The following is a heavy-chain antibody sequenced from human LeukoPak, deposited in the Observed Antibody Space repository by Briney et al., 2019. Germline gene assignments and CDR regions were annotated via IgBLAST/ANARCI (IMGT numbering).Heavy chain of an antibody. CDR3: ARERGTYYYDSSGYYS. J-gene: IGHJ4*02. CDR1: RGTFSLYA. D-gene: IGHD3-22*01. V-gene: IGHV1-69*04. Sequence: ASVKVSSKASRGTFSLYAISWVRQAPGQGLEWLGRIIAIFGIANYVQKFQGRVTITADKSTSTAYMKLSSLRSEDTAVYYCARERGTYYYDSSGYYSWGQGTLVTVSS. CDR2: IIAIFGIA.